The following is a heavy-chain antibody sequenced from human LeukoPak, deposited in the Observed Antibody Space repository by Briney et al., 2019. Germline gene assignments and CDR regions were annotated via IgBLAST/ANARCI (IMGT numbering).Heavy chain of an antibody. CDR1: GYSISSGYY. CDR2: ISHTGSF. V-gene: IGHV4-38-2*02. Sequence: SETLSLTCTVSGYSISSGYYWGWIRQPPGKGLEWIGEISHTGSFNYNPSLKSRVTISADTSKNQFSLRLSSVTAADTAVYYCARHVHVSMIVVILSDYFDYWGRGTLVSVSS. J-gene: IGHJ4*02. CDR3: ARHVHVSMIVVILSDYFDY. D-gene: IGHD3-22*01.